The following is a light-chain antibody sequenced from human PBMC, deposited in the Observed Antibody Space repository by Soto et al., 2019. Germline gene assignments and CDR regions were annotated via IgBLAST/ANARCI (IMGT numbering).Light chain of an antibody. CDR1: QGISSD. V-gene: IGKV1-9*01. CDR3: QQFKSYPIT. CDR2: AAS. J-gene: IGKJ5*01. Sequence: DIQLTQSPSFLSASVGHRVTITCRASQGISSDLAWYQQNPGKAPKLLIYAASTLQNGVPSTFSGSGSGTEFTLTISSLQPEDFGTYYCQQFKSYPITFGQGTRLEIK.